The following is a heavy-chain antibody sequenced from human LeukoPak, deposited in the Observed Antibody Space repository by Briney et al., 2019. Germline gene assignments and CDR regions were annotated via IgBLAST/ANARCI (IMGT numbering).Heavy chain of an antibody. CDR3: ARGRSSYDFWSGFGWFDP. CDR2: IVVGSGNV. D-gene: IGHD3-3*01. Sequence: GASVKVSCKASGFTSPNSAVQWVRQTRGLRLEWMGWIVVGSGNVEYAQKFQKRVIISRDMSTNTAYMELSSLTSEDTAVYYCARGRSSYDFWSGFGWFDPWGQGTLVTVSS. CDR1: GFTSPNSA. J-gene: IGHJ5*02. V-gene: IGHV1-58*01.